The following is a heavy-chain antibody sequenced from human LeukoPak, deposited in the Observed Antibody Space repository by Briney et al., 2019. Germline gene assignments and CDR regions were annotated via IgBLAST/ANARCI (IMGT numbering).Heavy chain of an antibody. CDR2: ISSSSSTI. Sequence: PGGSLRLSCAASGFTFSSYWMSWVLQAPGKGLEWVSYISSSSSTIYYADSVKGRFTISRDNAKNSLYLQMNSLRAEDTAVYYCARVRSTQSLGILDYWGQGTLVTVSS. J-gene: IGHJ4*02. CDR1: GFTFSSYW. D-gene: IGHD7-27*01. V-gene: IGHV3-48*01. CDR3: ARVRSTQSLGILDY.